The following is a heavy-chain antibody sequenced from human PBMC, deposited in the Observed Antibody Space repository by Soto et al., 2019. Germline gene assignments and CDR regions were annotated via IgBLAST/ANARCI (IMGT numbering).Heavy chain of an antibody. V-gene: IGHV4-39*01. CDR2: IYYSGST. CDR1: GGSISSSSYY. Sequence: SDTLSLTCTVSGGSISSSSYYWGWIRQPPGKGLEWIGSIYYSGSTYYNPSLKSRVTISVDTSKNQFSLKLSSVTAADTAVYYCARRRSGDDFWSGYYPNYYYGMDVWGQGTTVTVSS. D-gene: IGHD3-3*01. CDR3: ARRRSGDDFWSGYYPNYYYGMDV. J-gene: IGHJ6*02.